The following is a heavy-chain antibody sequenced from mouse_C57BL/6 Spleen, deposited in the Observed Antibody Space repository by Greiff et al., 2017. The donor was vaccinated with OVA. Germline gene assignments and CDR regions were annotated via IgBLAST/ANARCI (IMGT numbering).Heavy chain of an antibody. J-gene: IGHJ3*01. CDR3: TRGGGSSSFAY. CDR1: GYTFTDYE. V-gene: IGHV1-15*01. CDR2: IDPETGGT. Sequence: VKLQQSGAELVRPGASVTLSCKASGYTFTDYEMHWVKQTPVHGLEWIGAIDPETGGTAYNQKFKGKAILTADKSSSTAYMELRSLTSEDSAVYYCTRGGGSSSFAYWGQGTLVTVSA. D-gene: IGHD1-1*01.